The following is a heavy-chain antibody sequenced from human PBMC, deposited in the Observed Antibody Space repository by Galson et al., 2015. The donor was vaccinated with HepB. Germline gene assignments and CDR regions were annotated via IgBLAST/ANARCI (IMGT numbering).Heavy chain of an antibody. D-gene: IGHD1-26*01. J-gene: IGHJ4*02. CDR1: GFTFSSYA. CDR2: ISYDGSNK. V-gene: IGHV3-30-3*01. Sequence: SLRLSCAASGFTFSSYAMHWVRQAPGKGLEWVAVISYDGSNKYYADSVKGRFTISRDNSKNTLYLQMNSLRAEDTAVYYCARGYDSGSYLIDYWGQGTLVTVSS. CDR3: ARGYDSGSYLIDY.